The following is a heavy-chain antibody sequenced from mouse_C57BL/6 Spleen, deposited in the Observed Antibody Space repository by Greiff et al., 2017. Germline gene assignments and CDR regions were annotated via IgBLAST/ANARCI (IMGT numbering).Heavy chain of an antibody. CDR2: IYPRSGNT. D-gene: IGHD1-1*01. CDR3: AKNYYGSSSWYFDV. Sequence: QVQLKESGAELARPGASVKLSCKASGYTFTSYGISWVKQRTGQGLEWIGEIYPRSGNTYYNEKVKGEATLTADKSSSTAYMELRSLTSEDSAVYFCAKNYYGSSSWYFDVWGTGTTVTVSS. J-gene: IGHJ1*03. CDR1: GYTFTSYG. V-gene: IGHV1-81*01.